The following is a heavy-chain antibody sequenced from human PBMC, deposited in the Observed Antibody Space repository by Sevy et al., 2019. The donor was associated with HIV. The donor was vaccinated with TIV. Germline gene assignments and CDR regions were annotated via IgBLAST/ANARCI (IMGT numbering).Heavy chain of an antibody. V-gene: IGHV3-30*18. CDR3: AKESVSWYLDF. CDR2: ISYDGDSK. Sequence: GGSLRLSCAASGFTFSRNGMHWVRQVPGKGLEWVGLISYDGDSKNYADSVKGRFTISRDNSKNTVYLHMNSLRSEDTAVYYCAKESVSWYLDFWGQGTLVTVSS. J-gene: IGHJ4*02. D-gene: IGHD6-13*01. CDR1: GFTFSRNG.